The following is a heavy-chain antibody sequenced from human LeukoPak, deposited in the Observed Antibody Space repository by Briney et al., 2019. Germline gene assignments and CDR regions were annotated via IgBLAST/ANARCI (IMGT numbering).Heavy chain of an antibody. V-gene: IGHV3-30-3*01. CDR3: ASPGDGYNSFFSSIDY. Sequence: GGSLRLSCAASGFNFSSYAMHWVRQAPGKGLEWVAVISYDGSTKYYADSVKGRFTISRDNSKNTLYLQMNSLRAEDTAVYYCASPGDGYNSFFSSIDYWGQGTLVTVSS. D-gene: IGHD5-24*01. CDR2: ISYDGSTK. CDR1: GFNFSSYA. J-gene: IGHJ4*02.